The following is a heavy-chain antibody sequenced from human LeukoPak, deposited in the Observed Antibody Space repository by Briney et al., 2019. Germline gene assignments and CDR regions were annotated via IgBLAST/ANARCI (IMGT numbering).Heavy chain of an antibody. D-gene: IGHD6-13*01. J-gene: IGHJ4*02. V-gene: IGHV1-18*01. Sequence: EASVKVSCKASGYTFTSYAMNWVRQAPGQGLEWMGWISAYNGNTNYAQKLQGRVTMTTDTSTSTAYMELRSLRSDDTAVYYCARDLGAVIAAGDYWGQGTLVTVSS. CDR3: ARDLGAVIAAGDY. CDR2: ISAYNGNT. CDR1: GYTFTSYA.